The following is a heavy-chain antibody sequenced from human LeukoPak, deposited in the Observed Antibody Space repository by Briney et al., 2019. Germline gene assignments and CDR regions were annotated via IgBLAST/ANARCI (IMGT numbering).Heavy chain of an antibody. J-gene: IGHJ4*02. CDR1: GFTFGHYA. D-gene: IGHD6-6*01. CDR3: AKEASSIAPDYYFDY. V-gene: IGHV3-23*01. Sequence: GGSLRLSCGGPGFTFGHYAMSWVRQAPGKGLEWLSGIGGSGGTTGYADSVEGRFTISRDNSKNTLFLHMNNLRVEDTAVYYCAKEASSIAPDYYFDYWGQGTLVTVSS. CDR2: IGGSGGTT.